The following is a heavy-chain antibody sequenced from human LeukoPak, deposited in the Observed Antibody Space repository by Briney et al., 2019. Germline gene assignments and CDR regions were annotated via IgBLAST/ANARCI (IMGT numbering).Heavy chain of an antibody. Sequence: SQTLSLTCAISGEEVSSNTASWNWFRQSPSRGLEWLGRTYYRSKWSNDYAPSVKGRITINADTSRNQFSLHLNSVTPEDTAVYFCARGRDSDFEWGPYDPWGQGTLVVVSS. CDR3: ARGRDSDFEWGPYDP. D-gene: IGHD4-11*01. J-gene: IGHJ5*02. V-gene: IGHV6-1*01. CDR1: GEEVSSNTAS. CDR2: TYYRSKWSN.